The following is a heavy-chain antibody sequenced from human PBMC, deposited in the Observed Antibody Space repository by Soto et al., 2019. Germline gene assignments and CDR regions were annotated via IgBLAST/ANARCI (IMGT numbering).Heavy chain of an antibody. CDR3: AKEPTDPIVVVPAARDNWFDP. CDR2: ISYDGSNK. Sequence: QVQLVESGGGVVQPGRSLRLSCAASGFTFSSYGMHWVRQAPGKGLEWVAVISYDGSNKYYADSVKGRFTISRDNSKNTLYLQMNSLRAEDTAVYYCAKEPTDPIVVVPAARDNWFDPWGRGTLVTVSS. J-gene: IGHJ5*02. D-gene: IGHD2-2*01. CDR1: GFTFSSYG. V-gene: IGHV3-30*18.